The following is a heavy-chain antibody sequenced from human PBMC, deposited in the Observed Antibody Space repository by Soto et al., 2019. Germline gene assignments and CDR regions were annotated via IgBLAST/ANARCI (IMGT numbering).Heavy chain of an antibody. J-gene: IGHJ6*02. V-gene: IGHV3-48*03. CDR1: GFTFRSYE. D-gene: IGHD2-2*01. CDR3: ARESCSSSSCSTRYGMDV. Sequence: GGSLRLSCVASGFTFRSYEMNWVRQAPGKGLEWVSYISSSSNSIYYPDSVKGRFTISRDNAKNSLYLQMNSLRAEDTAVYYCARESCSSSSCSTRYGMDVWGQGTTVTVSS. CDR2: ISSSSNSI.